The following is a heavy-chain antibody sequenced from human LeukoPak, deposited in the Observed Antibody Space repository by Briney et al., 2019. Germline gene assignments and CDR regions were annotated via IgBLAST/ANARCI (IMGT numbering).Heavy chain of an antibody. V-gene: IGHV1-3*04. CDR2: VKIGNDNT. D-gene: IGHD6-19*01. J-gene: IGHJ4*02. CDR1: GYTLASDA. Sequence: GASVTVSCTASGYTLASDAIHWVRQAPGQRLEWMGWVKIGNDNTKYSQKFQGRVTFTRDTSASTVYMELSSLRSEDTAVYYCARGYTNGWYLDYWGQGTLVTVSS. CDR3: ARGYTNGWYLDY.